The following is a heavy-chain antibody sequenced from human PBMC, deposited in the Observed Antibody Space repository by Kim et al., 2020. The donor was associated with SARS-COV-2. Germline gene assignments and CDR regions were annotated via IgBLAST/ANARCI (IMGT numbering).Heavy chain of an antibody. V-gene: IGHV3-7*03. CDR2: QK. Sequence: QKYYVDSVKGRFNISRDNARNSLFLQMDSLRVEYTAIYYCAREDGGEDYWGQGTLVTVSS. CDR3: AREDGGEDY. D-gene: IGHD3-16*01. J-gene: IGHJ4*02.